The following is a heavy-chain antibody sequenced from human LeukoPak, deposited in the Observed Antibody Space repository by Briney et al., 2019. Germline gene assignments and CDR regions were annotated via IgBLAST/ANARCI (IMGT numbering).Heavy chain of an antibody. CDR2: SDGSST. Sequence: PGGSLRLSCAASGFTFSSYWMHWVRQAPGKGLVNSDGSSTNYADSVKGRFTISRDNAKKTLYLQVNSLRAEDTAVYYCARLTLRGVIQWGQGTLVTVSS. D-gene: IGHD3-10*01. CDR3: ARLTLRGVIQ. V-gene: IGHV3-74*01. J-gene: IGHJ4*02. CDR1: GFTFSSYW.